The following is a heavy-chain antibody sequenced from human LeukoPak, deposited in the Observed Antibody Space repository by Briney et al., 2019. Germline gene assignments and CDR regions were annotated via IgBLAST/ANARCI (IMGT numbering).Heavy chain of an antibody. CDR3: AKITIFCLDP. Sequence: GGSLRLSCAASGFTFSSYAMHRVRQAPGKGLEWVAVISYDGSNKYYADSVKGRFTISRDNSKNTLYLQMNSLRAEDTAVYYCAKITIFCLDPWGQGTLVTVSS. V-gene: IGHV3-30-3*02. D-gene: IGHD3-9*01. CDR2: ISYDGSNK. CDR1: GFTFSSYA. J-gene: IGHJ5*02.